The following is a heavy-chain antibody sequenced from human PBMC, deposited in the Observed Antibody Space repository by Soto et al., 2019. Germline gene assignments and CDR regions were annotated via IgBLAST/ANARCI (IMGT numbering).Heavy chain of an antibody. CDR3: ARDRAGD. J-gene: IGHJ4*02. V-gene: IGHV3-30-3*01. Sequence: QVQLVESGGGVVQPGRSLRLSCAASGFTFSSYAMHWVRQAPGKGLEWVAVISYDGSNKYYADSVKGRFTISRDNSKNTLYLQMNSLRAEDTAVYYCARDRAGDWGRGTLVTVSS. D-gene: IGHD1-26*01. CDR2: ISYDGSNK. CDR1: GFTFSSYA.